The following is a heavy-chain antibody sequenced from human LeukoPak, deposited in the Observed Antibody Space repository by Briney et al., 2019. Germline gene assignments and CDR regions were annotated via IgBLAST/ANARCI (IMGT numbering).Heavy chain of an antibody. CDR1: GFTFSNYW. CDR3: ARDRVWTVLY. CDR2: INQDGSEK. J-gene: IGHJ4*02. D-gene: IGHD6-13*01. Sequence: GGSLRPSCAASGFTFSNYWMNWVRQAPGKGLEWVANINQDGSEKYYVDSVKGRFTISRDNAKNSLYLQMNSLRAEDTAVYYCARDRVWTVLYWGQGTLVTVSS. V-gene: IGHV3-7*01.